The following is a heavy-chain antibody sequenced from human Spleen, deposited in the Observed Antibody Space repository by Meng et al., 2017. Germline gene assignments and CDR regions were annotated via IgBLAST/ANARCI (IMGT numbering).Heavy chain of an antibody. CDR2: IGHSGIT. Sequence: QPQLQESGPGLVNPSDALSLTCSVSGGSISTSGYYWGWIRQPPGKGLEWIGSIGHSGITYYTPSLKSRVTVSIDTSKSQFSLKLTSVTAADTAVYYCVRSSGWVRTGFDPWGQGTLVTVSS. CDR1: GGSISTSGYY. J-gene: IGHJ5*02. D-gene: IGHD6-19*01. V-gene: IGHV4-39*01. CDR3: VRSSGWVRTGFDP.